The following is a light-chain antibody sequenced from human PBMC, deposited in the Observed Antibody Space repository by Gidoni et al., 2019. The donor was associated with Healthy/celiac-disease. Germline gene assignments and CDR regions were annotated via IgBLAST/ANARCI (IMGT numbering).Light chain of an antibody. Sequence: DLVMTQSPLSLPVTPGEPASISCRSSQTLLHSNGYNYWDWYLQKPGQSPQLLIYLGSNRASGVPDRFSGSGPGTDFTLKISRVEAEDVGVYYCMQALQTPITFGQGTRLEIK. CDR1: QTLLHSNGYNY. CDR3: MQALQTPIT. J-gene: IGKJ5*01. V-gene: IGKV2-28*01. CDR2: LGS.